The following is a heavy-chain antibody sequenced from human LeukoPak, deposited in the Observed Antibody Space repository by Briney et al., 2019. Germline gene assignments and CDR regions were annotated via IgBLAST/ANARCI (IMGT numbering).Heavy chain of an antibody. CDR2: IRYDGGNK. CDR3: AKVLYGDYYFDY. J-gene: IGHJ4*02. V-gene: IGHV3-30*02. D-gene: IGHD4-17*01. CDR1: GFTFSSYG. Sequence: PGGSLRLSCAASGFTFSSYGMHWVRQAPGKGLEWVAFIRYDGGNKYYADSVKGRFTISRGNSKNTLYLQMNSLRAEDTAVYYCAKVLYGDYYFDYWGQGTLVTVSS.